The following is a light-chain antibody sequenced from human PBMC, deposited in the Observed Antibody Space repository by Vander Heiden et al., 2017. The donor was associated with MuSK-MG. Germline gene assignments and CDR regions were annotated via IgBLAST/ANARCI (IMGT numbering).Light chain of an antibody. J-gene: IGKJ2*01. CDR2: AAS. V-gene: IGKV1-9*01. Sequence: DIQLTQSPSFLSASVGDRGTITCRASQGISSYLAWYQQKPGKAPKLLIYAASTLQSGVPSRFSGSGSGTDFTLTISSLQPEDFATYYCQQLDSNPFTFGQGTKVEIK. CDR1: QGISSY. CDR3: QQLDSNPFT.